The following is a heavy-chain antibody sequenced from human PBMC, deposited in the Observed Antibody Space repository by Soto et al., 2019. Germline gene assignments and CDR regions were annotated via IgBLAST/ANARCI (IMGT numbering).Heavy chain of an antibody. CDR1: GFTFDDYA. CDR3: AKAPMWGGTEWETSFDS. Sequence: EMQLVESGGGLVQPGRSLRLSCAASGFTFDDYAMHWVRQAPGKGLEWVSGISWNSGSIGYADTVKGRFTISRDNAKNSLYLQMNSLRPEDTALYFCAKAPMWGGTEWETSFDSWGQGTLVTVSS. V-gene: IGHV3-9*01. J-gene: IGHJ4*02. CDR2: ISWNSGSI. D-gene: IGHD1-26*01.